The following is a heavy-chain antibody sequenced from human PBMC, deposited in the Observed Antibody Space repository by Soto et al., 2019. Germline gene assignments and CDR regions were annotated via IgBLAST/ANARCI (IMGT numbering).Heavy chain of an antibody. J-gene: IGHJ3*02. Sequence: EVQLVESGGGLVQPGGSLRLSCAASGFTFSSYWMSWVRQAPGKGLEWVANIKQDGSEKYYVDSVKGRFTNSRDNAKNSLYLQMNSLRAEDTAVYYCARAGRITIFSTGYPLNAFDIWGQGTMVAVSS. D-gene: IGHD3-9*01. V-gene: IGHV3-7*01. CDR1: GFTFSSYW. CDR2: IKQDGSEK. CDR3: ARAGRITIFSTGYPLNAFDI.